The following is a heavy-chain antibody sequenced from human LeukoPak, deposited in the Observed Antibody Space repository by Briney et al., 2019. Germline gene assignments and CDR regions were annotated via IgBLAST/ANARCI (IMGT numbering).Heavy chain of an antibody. D-gene: IGHD1-26*01. Sequence: PGGSLRLSCAASVFTFSSYAMCWVRQAPAKGLEWVSAISGSGGSTYYTDSVKGRFTISRDNSKNTLYLQMNSLRAEDTAVYYCAKEVGATDYWGQGTLVTVSS. V-gene: IGHV3-23*01. CDR3: AKEVGATDY. J-gene: IGHJ4*02. CDR2: ISGSGGST. CDR1: VFTFSSYA.